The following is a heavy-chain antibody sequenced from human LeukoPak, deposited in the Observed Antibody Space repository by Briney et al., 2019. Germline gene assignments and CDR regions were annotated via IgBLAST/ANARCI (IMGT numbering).Heavy chain of an antibody. D-gene: IGHD2-21*02. CDR2: NGGSGGST. J-gene: IGHJ4*02. Sequence: GGSLTLSCAASRFTFNSYDMSWLPQAPGKGLDWVSANGGSGGSTYYADSVKGRFNISRDNSKNTLYLQMDSLRAEDTAVYYCAKDSRHCIEYWGQGTLVTVSS. CDR1: RFTFNSYD. CDR3: AKDSRHCIEY. V-gene: IGHV3-23*01.